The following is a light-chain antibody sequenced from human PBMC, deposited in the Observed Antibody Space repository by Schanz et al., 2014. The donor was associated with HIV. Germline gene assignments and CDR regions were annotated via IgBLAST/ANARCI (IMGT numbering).Light chain of an antibody. CDR1: NSDINFYYY. CDR2: DGS. CDR3: CSCTNTNPWV. J-gene: IGLJ3*02. V-gene: IGLV2-14*03. Sequence: QSALTQPASVSGSPGQSITISCSGPNSDINFYYYVSWFQQHPGKAPQLMIFDGSDRPSGVSNRFSGSKSGTTASLTISGLQPEDEGDYYCCSCTNTNPWVFGGGTKFTVL.